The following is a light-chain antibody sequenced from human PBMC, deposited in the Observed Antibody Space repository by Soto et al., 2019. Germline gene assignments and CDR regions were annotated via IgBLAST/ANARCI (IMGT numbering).Light chain of an antibody. V-gene: IGLV2-11*01. J-gene: IGLJ1*01. CDR1: SSDVGDYNY. CDR2: DVT. Sequence: QSVLTQPRSVSGSPGQSVTISCTGTSSDVGDYNYVSWYQHHPGKAPKLIIYDVTKRPSGVPDRFSGSKSGNTASLTISGLQAEDEADYHCCSYAGSYLDFFGSGTKVTVL. CDR3: CSYAGSYLDF.